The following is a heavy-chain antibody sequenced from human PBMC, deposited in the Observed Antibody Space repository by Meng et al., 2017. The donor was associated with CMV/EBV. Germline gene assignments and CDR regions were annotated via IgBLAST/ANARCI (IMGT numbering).Heavy chain of an antibody. CDR3: ARDVRGYSGYETSFDY. Sequence: EVQLVESGGGLVQPGXSLRLSCAAAGFTFSSYWMHWVRQAPGKGLVWVSRINSDGSSTSYADSVKGRFTISRDNAKNTLYLQMNSLRAEDTAVYYCARDVRGYSGYETSFDYWGQGTLVTVSS. CDR1: GFTFSSYW. CDR2: INSDGSST. D-gene: IGHD5-12*01. V-gene: IGHV3-74*01. J-gene: IGHJ4*02.